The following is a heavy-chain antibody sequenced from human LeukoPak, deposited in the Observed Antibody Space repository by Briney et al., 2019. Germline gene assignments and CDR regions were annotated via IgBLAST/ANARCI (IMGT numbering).Heavy chain of an antibody. D-gene: IGHD4-23*01. Sequence: PSGTLSLTCAVYGGSFSGYYWSWICQPPGKGLEWIGEINHSGSTNYNPSLKSRVTISVDTSKNQFSLKLSSVTAADTAVYYCASVGYGGNNGAYWGQGTLVTVSS. CDR3: ASVGYGGNNGAY. J-gene: IGHJ4*02. CDR1: GGSFSGYY. CDR2: INHSGST. V-gene: IGHV4-34*01.